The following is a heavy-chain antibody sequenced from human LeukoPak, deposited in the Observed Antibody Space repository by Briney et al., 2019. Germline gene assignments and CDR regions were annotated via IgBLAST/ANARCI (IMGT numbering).Heavy chain of an antibody. CDR2: MNPNSGNT. Sequence: RASVTVSYKASGYTFTKYDINWVRQAPGKGREGMGWMNPNSGNTGYAQKFQGRVTMTRTTSISTAYMELSSLRSEDTAVYYCARGPRIAALYYYYYYMDVWGKGTTVTVSS. CDR1: GYTFTKYD. V-gene: IGHV1-8*01. CDR3: ARGPRIAALYYYYYYMDV. D-gene: IGHD6-6*01. J-gene: IGHJ6*03.